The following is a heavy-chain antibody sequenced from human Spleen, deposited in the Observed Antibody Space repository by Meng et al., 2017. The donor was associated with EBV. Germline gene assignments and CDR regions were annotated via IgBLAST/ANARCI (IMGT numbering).Heavy chain of an antibody. CDR1: GYTFTSYD. Sequence: QGQLVQSGDEVKKPGASVKVSCKASGYTFTSYDINWVRQAPGQGLEWMGWVNPDSGNTGYPQKFQGRVTMTRNTSISTTYMELRSLTSEDTAVYYCARGMSYYDNSGFFDYWGQGALVTVSS. CDR3: ARGMSYYDNSGFFDY. CDR2: VNPDSGNT. V-gene: IGHV1-8*02. D-gene: IGHD3-22*01. J-gene: IGHJ4*02.